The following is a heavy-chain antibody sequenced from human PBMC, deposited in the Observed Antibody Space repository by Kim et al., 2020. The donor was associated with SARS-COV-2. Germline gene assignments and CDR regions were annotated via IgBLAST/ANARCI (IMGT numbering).Heavy chain of an antibody. J-gene: IGHJ4*02. Sequence: GGSLRLSCAASGFTFSSYAMNWVRQAPGMGLEWVSVISGEGGSTHYTDSVKGRFTISRDNSKNTLYLQMYSLRAEDTAVYYCAKSGIGWHYFDYWGQGTLVTVSS. D-gene: IGHD6-19*01. V-gene: IGHV3-23*01. CDR1: GFTFSSYA. CDR2: ISGEGGST. CDR3: AKSGIGWHYFDY.